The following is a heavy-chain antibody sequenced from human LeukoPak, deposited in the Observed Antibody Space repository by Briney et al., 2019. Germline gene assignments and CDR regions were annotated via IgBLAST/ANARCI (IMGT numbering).Heavy chain of an antibody. V-gene: IGHV1-69*13. D-gene: IGHD3-22*01. CDR1: GGTFSSYA. CDR3: ARGDPKMIAPFDY. CDR2: IIPIFGTA. Sequence: GASVKVSCKASGGTFSSYAISWVRQAPGQGLEWMGGIIPIFGTANYAQKFLGRVTITADESTSTAYMELSSLRSEDTAVYYCARGDPKMIAPFDYWGQGTLVAVSS. J-gene: IGHJ4*02.